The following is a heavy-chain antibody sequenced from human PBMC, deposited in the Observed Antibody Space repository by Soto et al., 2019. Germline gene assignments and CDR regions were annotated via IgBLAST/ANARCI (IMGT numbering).Heavy chain of an antibody. CDR2: IWYDGSNK. Sequence: QVQLVESGGGEVQPGRSLRLSCAASGFTFSSYGMHWVRQAPGKGLEWVAVIWYDGSNKYYADSVKGRFTISRDNSKNTLYLQMNSLRAEDTAVYYCARAVGCSSTSCYVWGGFDYWGQGTLVTVSS. CDR3: ARAVGCSSTSCYVWGGFDY. V-gene: IGHV3-33*01. CDR1: GFTFSSYG. D-gene: IGHD2-2*01. J-gene: IGHJ4*02.